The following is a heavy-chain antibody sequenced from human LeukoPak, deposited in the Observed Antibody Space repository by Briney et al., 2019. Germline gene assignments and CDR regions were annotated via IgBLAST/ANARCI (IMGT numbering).Heavy chain of an antibody. D-gene: IGHD4-23*01. Sequence: SETLSLTCTVSGGSISSYYWSWIRQPPGQGPEWIGYISYTGSTNYSPSLKGRVTISVDMSKNQFSLHLSSVTAADTAVHYCARNYGGENYFDYWGQGSLVTASS. CDR3: ARNYGGENYFDY. CDR1: GGSISSYY. V-gene: IGHV4-59*01. CDR2: ISYTGST. J-gene: IGHJ4*02.